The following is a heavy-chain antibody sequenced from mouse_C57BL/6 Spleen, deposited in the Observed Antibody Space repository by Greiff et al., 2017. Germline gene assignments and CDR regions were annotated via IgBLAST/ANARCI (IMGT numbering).Heavy chain of an antibody. V-gene: IGHV3-6*01. Sequence: DVKLQESGPGLVKPSQSLSLTCSVTGYSITSGYYWNWIRQFPGNKLEWMGYISYDGSNNYNPSIKNRISITRDTSKNQFFLKLNSVTTEDTATYYCARQAEGDDNFDYWGQGTTLTVSS. CDR2: ISYDGSN. CDR1: GYSITSGYY. D-gene: IGHD2-12*01. J-gene: IGHJ2*01. CDR3: ARQAEGDDNFDY.